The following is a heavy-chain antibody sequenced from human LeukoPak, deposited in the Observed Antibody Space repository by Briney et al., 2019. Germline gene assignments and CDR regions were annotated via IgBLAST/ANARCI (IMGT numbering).Heavy chain of an antibody. V-gene: IGHV3-48*03. J-gene: IGHJ4*02. CDR1: GFTFRNYD. Sequence: GGSLRLSCAASGFTFRNYDMNCVRQAPGKGLEWVSFIGSSGSPIYYADSVKGRFTISRDNAKNSLYLQMSSLRVEDTAVYYCARGPAGDPFDHWGQGTLVTFSS. CDR3: ARGPAGDPFDH. D-gene: IGHD3-16*01. CDR2: IGSSGSPI.